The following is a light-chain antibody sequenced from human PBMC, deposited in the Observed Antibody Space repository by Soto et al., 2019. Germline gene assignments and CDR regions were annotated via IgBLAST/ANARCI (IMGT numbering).Light chain of an antibody. CDR3: QQYGGSRWT. CDR2: GAS. V-gene: IGKV3-20*01. CDR1: QSVSSTY. J-gene: IGKJ1*01. Sequence: EIVLTQSPGTLSLSPGERATLSCRASQSVSSTYLARYQQKPGQAPRLLIYGASNRATGIPDRFSGSESGTDFTLTISRLEPEDFAVYYCQQYGGSRWTFGQGTRVDI.